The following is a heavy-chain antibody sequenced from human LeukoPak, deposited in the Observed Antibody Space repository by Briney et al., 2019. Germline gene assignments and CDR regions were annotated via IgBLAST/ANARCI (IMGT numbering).Heavy chain of an antibody. CDR1: RFTFSSYS. CDR3: ARAAYSSTWYSRYFDL. J-gene: IGHJ2*01. V-gene: IGHV3-21*01. Sequence: GGSLRLSCAASRFTFSSYSMNWVRQAPGKGLEWVSSISSSSSYIYYADSVKGRFTISRDNAKNSLYLQMNSLRAGDTAVYYCARAAYSSTWYSRYFDLWGRGTLVTVSS. CDR2: ISSSSSYI. D-gene: IGHD6-13*01.